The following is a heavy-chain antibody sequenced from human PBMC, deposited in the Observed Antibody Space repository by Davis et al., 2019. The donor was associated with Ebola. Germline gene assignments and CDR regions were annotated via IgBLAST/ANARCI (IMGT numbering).Heavy chain of an antibody. D-gene: IGHD2-2*01. CDR2: IWYDGSNK. CDR3: ARDPGYQLLSRYYYGMDV. Sequence: GESLKISCAASGFTFSSYGMHWVRQAPGKGLEWVAVIWYDGSNKYYADSVKGRFTISRDNSKNTLYLQMSSLRAEDTAVYYCARDPGYQLLSRYYYGMDVWGQGTTVTVSS. V-gene: IGHV3-33*01. J-gene: IGHJ6*02. CDR1: GFTFSSYG.